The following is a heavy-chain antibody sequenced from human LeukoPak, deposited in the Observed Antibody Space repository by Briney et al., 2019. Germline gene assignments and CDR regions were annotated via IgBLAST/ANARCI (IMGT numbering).Heavy chain of an antibody. V-gene: IGHV3-7*04. Sequence: GGSLRLSCAASGFTFSGYWMSWVRQAPGKGLEWVANIRQDGSEKYYMDPVKGRITISRDNDKNSVDLQMNSLRAEDTAVYYCARENDGFDLWGQGTMVTVSS. J-gene: IGHJ3*01. CDR2: IRQDGSEK. CDR3: ARENDGFDL. CDR1: GFTFSGYW.